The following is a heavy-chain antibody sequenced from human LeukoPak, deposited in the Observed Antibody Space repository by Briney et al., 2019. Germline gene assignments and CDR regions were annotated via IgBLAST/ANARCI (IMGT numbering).Heavy chain of an antibody. CDR3: ARKSGSSGYPFDY. J-gene: IGHJ4*02. Sequence: GGSLRLSCAASGFTFSDYYMSWIRQAPGKGLEWVSYISSSSSAIYYADSVKGRFTISRDNAKNSLYLQMNSLRAEDTAVYYCARKSGSSGYPFDYWGQRTVVTVSS. CDR1: GFTFSDYY. CDR2: ISSSSSAI. D-gene: IGHD3-22*01. V-gene: IGHV3-11*04.